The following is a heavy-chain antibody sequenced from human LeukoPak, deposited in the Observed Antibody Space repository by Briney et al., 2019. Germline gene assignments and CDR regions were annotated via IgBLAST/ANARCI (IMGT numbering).Heavy chain of an antibody. CDR3: DTSDGMDV. CDR2: IIPMVSLT. Sequence: ASVTVSCKASGGTFRSYAINWVRQAPGEGLEWMGRIIPMVSLTNYAQKLQGRVTIAADKSTSTVYMELSSLRSEDTAVYYYDTSDGMDVWGQGTTVTVSS. CDR1: GGTFRSYA. J-gene: IGHJ6*02. D-gene: IGHD3-22*01. V-gene: IGHV1-69*04.